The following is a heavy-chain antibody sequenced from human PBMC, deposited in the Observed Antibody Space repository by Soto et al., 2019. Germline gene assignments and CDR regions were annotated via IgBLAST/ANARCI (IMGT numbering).Heavy chain of an antibody. D-gene: IGHD6-6*01. CDR1: GGSVSSGSYY. J-gene: IGHJ4*02. Sequence: PSETLSLTCTVSGGSVSSGSYYWSWIRQPPGKGLEWIGDIYYSRSTNHNLSLKSRVTISVDTSKNLSSLKLSSVTAADAAVYYRAREDSSSSAFDYWGQGTLVTVSS. V-gene: IGHV4-61*01. CDR3: AREDSSSSAFDY. CDR2: IYYSRST.